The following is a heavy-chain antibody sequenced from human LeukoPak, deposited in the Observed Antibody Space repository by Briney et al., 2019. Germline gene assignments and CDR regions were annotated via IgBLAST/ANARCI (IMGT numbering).Heavy chain of an antibody. Sequence: GGSLRLSCAASGFTFSTYWMSWVRQAPGKGLEWVANIRQDGSDKYYVDSVKGRFTISRDNAKNSLYLQMNSLRAEDTAVYYCARDGGSAIPFDYWGQGTLVTVSS. CDR2: IRQDGSDK. CDR1: GFTFSTYW. V-gene: IGHV3-7*01. J-gene: IGHJ4*02. CDR3: ARDGGSAIPFDY.